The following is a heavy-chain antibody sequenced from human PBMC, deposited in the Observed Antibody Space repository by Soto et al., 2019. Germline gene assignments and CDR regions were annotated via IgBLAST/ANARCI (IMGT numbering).Heavy chain of an antibody. J-gene: IGHJ6*02. D-gene: IGHD2-8*02. Sequence: SETLSLTCTVSGGSISSGGYYWSWIRQHPGKGLEWIGYIYYSGSTYYNPSLKSRVTISVDTSKNQFSLKLSSVTAADTAVYYCARVSPIVTGYYYYYGMDVWGQGTTVTVSS. CDR1: GGSISSGGYY. V-gene: IGHV4-31*03. CDR2: IYYSGST. CDR3: ARVSPIVTGYYYYYGMDV.